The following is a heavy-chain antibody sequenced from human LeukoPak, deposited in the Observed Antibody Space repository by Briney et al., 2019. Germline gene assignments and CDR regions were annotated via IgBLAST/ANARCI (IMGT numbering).Heavy chain of an antibody. CDR3: AGRIQQTIYYYYYGMDV. D-gene: IGHD5-18*01. CDR2: INAGNGNT. J-gene: IGHJ6*02. V-gene: IGHV1-3*01. Sequence: ASVKVSCKASGYTFTSYAMHWVRQAPGQRLEWMGWINAGNGNTKYSQKFQGRVTITADESTSTAYMELSSLRSEDTAVYYCAGRIQQTIYYYYYGMDVWGQGTTVTVSS. CDR1: GYTFTSYA.